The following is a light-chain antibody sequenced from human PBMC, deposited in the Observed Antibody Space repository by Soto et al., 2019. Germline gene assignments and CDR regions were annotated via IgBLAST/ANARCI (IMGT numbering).Light chain of an antibody. J-gene: IGLJ1*01. Sequence: QSALTQPASVSGSPGQSITIFCTGTSSDVGTYNVVSWYQQYPGKAPKLMIYEGSKRPSGVSNRFSGSKSGNTASLTISGLQTEDEAEYYCCSYAGSGTYVFGTGTKVTVL. CDR1: SSDVGTYNV. CDR3: CSYAGSGTYV. CDR2: EGS. V-gene: IGLV2-23*01.